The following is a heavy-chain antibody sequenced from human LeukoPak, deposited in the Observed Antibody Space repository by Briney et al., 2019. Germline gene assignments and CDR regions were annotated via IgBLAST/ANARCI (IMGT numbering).Heavy chain of an antibody. D-gene: IGHD2-15*01. CDR3: ANTKGDCSGGSCYSGIFDY. CDR2: FSYSGST. J-gene: IGHJ4*02. CDR1: GVSFSNYY. V-gene: IGHV4-59*01. Sequence: SETLSLTCTVSGVSFSNYYWSWIRQPSGKGLEWIAYFSYSGSTKYSPSLKSRVTISGDTSKNQFSLQLSSVTAADTAVYYCANTKGDCSGGSCYSGIFDYWGQGILVTVSS.